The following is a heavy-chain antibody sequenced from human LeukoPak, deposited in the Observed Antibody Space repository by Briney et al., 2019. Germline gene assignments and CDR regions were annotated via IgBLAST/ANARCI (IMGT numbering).Heavy chain of an antibody. CDR2: VYNSGRT. Sequence: PSETLSLTCIVSGVSISNYYWSWIRQPPGKGLEWIGYVYNSGRTSYNPYLKGRVSISADMPKNQFSLKLSSVTAADTAVYYCARAGWGYYDSSGYFRYWGQGTLVTVSS. CDR1: GVSISNYY. D-gene: IGHD3-22*01. V-gene: IGHV4-4*08. J-gene: IGHJ4*02. CDR3: ARAGWGYYDSSGYFRY.